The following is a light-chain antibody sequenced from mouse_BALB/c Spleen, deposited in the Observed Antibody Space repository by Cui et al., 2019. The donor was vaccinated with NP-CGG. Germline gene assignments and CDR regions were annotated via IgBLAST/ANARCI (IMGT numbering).Light chain of an antibody. CDR2: GTN. V-gene: IGLV1*01. CDR1: NGAVTTRNY. Sequence: QAVLTQEPAPTTSPGETITSTWRSSNGAVTTRNYSHWVQEKPDHLFTGLIGGTNNRAPGVPARFSGSLIGDKAAPTITGAQTEDEAIYFCALWYSNHWVFGGGTKLTVL. CDR3: ALWYSNHWV. J-gene: IGLJ1*01.